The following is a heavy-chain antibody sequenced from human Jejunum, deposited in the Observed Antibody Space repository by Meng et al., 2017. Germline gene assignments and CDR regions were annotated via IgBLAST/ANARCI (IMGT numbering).Heavy chain of an antibody. CDR3: ASSTIGRADDLNFDD. CDR1: GFTFNKCW. V-gene: IGHV3-7*01. J-gene: IGHJ4*02. D-gene: IGHD3/OR15-3a*01. Sequence: GESLKISWAASGFTFNKCWMNWVRQAPGKGLEWVANINQDGSEKRYLDCVKGRFTISRDNAKNSLYLKMNSLRVEDTAIYYCASSTIGRADDLNFDDWGQGTLVTVSS. CDR2: INQDGSEK.